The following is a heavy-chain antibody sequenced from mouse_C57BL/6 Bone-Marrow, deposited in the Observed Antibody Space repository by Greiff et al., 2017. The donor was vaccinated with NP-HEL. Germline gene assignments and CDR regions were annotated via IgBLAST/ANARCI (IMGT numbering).Heavy chain of an antibody. V-gene: IGHV1-55*01. J-gene: IGHJ3*01. Sequence: QVQLKQPGAELVKPGASVKMSCKASGYTFTSYWITWVKQRPGQGLEWIGDIYPGSGSTNYNEKFKSKATLTVDTSSSTAYMQLSSLTSEDSAVYYCAAYGYDKAWFAYWGQGTLVTVSA. CDR3: AAYGYDKAWFAY. D-gene: IGHD2-2*01. CDR2: IYPGSGST. CDR1: GYTFTSYW.